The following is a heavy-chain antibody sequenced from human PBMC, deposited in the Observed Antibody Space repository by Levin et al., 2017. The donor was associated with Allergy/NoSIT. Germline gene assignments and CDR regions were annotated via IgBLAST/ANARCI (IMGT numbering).Heavy chain of an antibody. CDR1: GFTFSTYS. J-gene: IGHJ6*02. CDR3: ARVKFSAYGMDV. Sequence: AGGSLRLSCAASGFTFSTYSMNWVRQAPGKGLEWVSSISGSGNYIFYADSVKGRFTMSRDNAKNSLYLQMNSLRAEDTAVYYCARVKFSAYGMDVWGQGTTVTVSS. V-gene: IGHV3-21*01. CDR2: ISGSGNYI.